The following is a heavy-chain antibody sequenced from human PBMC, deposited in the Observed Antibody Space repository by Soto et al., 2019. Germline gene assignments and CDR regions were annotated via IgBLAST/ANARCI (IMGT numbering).Heavy chain of an antibody. CDR3: ARVQFRGNFDY. CDR1: GYTFTSYA. CDR2: INAGNGNT. D-gene: IGHD1-1*01. Sequence: ASVKVSCKASGYTFTSYAMHWVRQAPGQRLEWMGWINAGNGNTKYSQKFQGRVTITRDTSASTAYMELSSMRSEDTAVYYCARVQFRGNFDYGGQGTLVTVSS. J-gene: IGHJ4*02. V-gene: IGHV1-3*01.